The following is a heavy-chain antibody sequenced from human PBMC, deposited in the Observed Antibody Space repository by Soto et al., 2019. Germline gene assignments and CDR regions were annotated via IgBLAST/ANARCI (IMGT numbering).Heavy chain of an antibody. Sequence: PSETLSLTCTVSGGSISSSSYYWGWIRQPPGKGLEWIGSIYYSGSTYYNPSLKSRVTISVDTSKNQFSLKLSSVTAADTAVYYCARGSLSENSRGYLNDWGQGTLVTVSS. CDR3: ARGSLSENSRGYLND. J-gene: IGHJ4*02. CDR1: GGSISSSSYY. D-gene: IGHD3-22*01. CDR2: IYYSGST. V-gene: IGHV4-39*01.